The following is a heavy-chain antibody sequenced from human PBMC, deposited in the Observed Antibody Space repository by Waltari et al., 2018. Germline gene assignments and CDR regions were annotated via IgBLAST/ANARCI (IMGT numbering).Heavy chain of an antibody. CDR1: GFTFSSSG. CDR2: IRYDGSNK. Sequence: QVQLVESGGGVVQPRGSLRLSCAASGFTFSSSGMHWVRQAPGKGLEWVAFIRYDGSNKYYADSVKGRFTISRDNSKNTLYLQMNSLRAEDTAVYYCAKDRDYNVFDYWGQGTLVTVSS. CDR3: AKDRDYNVFDY. V-gene: IGHV3-30*02. J-gene: IGHJ4*02. D-gene: IGHD4-4*01.